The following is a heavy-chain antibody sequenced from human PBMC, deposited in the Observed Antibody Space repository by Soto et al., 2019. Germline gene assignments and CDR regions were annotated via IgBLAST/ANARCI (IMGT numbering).Heavy chain of an antibody. CDR2: IYNSGST. CDR1: GASLSSYY. CDR3: ARDNYYDSSGYYALGY. Sequence: PSETLSLTCTVSGASLSSYYWSWLRQPPGKGLEWIGYIYNSGSTNYNPSLKSRVTISVDTSKNQFSLKLSSVTAADTAVYYCARDNYYDSSGYYALGYWGQGTLVTVSS. J-gene: IGHJ4*02. V-gene: IGHV4-4*09. D-gene: IGHD3-22*01.